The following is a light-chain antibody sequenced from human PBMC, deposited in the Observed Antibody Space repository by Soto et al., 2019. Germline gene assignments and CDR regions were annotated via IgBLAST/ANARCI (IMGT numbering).Light chain of an antibody. CDR1: QSVNNN. CDR2: GAS. J-gene: IGKJ3*01. Sequence: EIVITQSPATLSVSPGERATLSCRASQSVNNNFAWYQQQPGQAPRLLISGASIRATGIPASFSGSESGTECTLSHSTMQSEDFSVSYCHSYSNSPSFTFRPATKVHIK. CDR3: HSYSNSPSFT. V-gene: IGKV3-15*01.